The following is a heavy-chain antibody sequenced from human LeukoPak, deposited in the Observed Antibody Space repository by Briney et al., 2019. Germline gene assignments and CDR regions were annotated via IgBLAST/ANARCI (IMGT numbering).Heavy chain of an antibody. V-gene: IGHV4-39*01. CDR2: TYYSRNT. Sequence: SETLSLTCTVSGGSISSSGNFWGWVRQPPGRGLEWIASTYYSRNTYYNPSLKRRVTISVDTSKNQFSLKLSSVTAADTAVYYCARHEEEDGYNAKTFDYWGQGTLVTVSS. D-gene: IGHD5-24*01. CDR1: GGSISSSGNF. J-gene: IGHJ4*02. CDR3: ARHEEEDGYNAKTFDY.